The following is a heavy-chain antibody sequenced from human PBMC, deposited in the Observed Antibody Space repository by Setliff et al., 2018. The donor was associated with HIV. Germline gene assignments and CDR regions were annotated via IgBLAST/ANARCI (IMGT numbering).Heavy chain of an antibody. D-gene: IGHD3-3*01. CDR3: ARDGFWSGYIDY. Sequence: LSLTCTVSGGSISSYYWSWIRQPPGKGLEWIGYIYYSGSTNYNPSLKSRVTMSVDTSKDQFSLKLSSVTAADTAVYYCARDGFWSGYIDYWGQGTLVTV. V-gene: IGHV4-59*12. J-gene: IGHJ4*02. CDR2: IYYSGST. CDR1: GGSISSYY.